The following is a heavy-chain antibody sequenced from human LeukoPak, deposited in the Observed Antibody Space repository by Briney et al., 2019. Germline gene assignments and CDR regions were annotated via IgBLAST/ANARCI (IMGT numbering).Heavy chain of an antibody. CDR2: INPDGTVT. CDR1: GFTFNTYW. D-gene: IGHD2/OR15-2a*01. V-gene: IGHV3-74*01. CDR3: AKDMGPPFYDTSDY. Sequence: GSLRLSCAASGFTFNTYWMHWVRQAPGKGLLWVSPINPDGTVTTYADSVKGRFTISRDNAKNTLYLQMNSLRAEDTAVYYCAKDMGPPFYDTSDYWGQGTLVTVSS. J-gene: IGHJ4*02.